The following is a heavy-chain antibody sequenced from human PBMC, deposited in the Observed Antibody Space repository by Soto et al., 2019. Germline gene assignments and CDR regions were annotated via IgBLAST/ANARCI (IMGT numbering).Heavy chain of an antibody. CDR2: VASKPEGYTT. CDR3: TKYRGSLSILAA. Sequence: EVQLVESGGGLVQPGGSLKLSCAASGFTFSDSAIHWVRQAPGKGLEWVGRVASKPEGYTTTYGASVKGRFTISRDDSQNTAYLQMNSLTTEYTAVYYCTKYRGSLSILAALGPGTLVTVSS. V-gene: IGHV3-73*02. CDR1: GFTFSDSA. J-gene: IGHJ5*02. D-gene: IGHD3-16*01.